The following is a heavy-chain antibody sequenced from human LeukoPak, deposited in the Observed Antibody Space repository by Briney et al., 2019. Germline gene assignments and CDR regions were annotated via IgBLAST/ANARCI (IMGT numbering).Heavy chain of an antibody. CDR1: GGSISSSSYY. V-gene: IGHV4-39*07. CDR3: ARALGVYDFWSGYYAYYYYYMDV. J-gene: IGHJ6*03. D-gene: IGHD3-3*01. CDR2: IYYSGST. Sequence: SETLSLTCTVSGGSISSSSYYWGWIRQPPGKGLEWIGSIYYSGSTYYNPSLKSRVTISVDTSKNQFSLKLSSVTAADTAVYYCARALGVYDFWSGYYAYYYYYMDVWGEGTTVTVSS.